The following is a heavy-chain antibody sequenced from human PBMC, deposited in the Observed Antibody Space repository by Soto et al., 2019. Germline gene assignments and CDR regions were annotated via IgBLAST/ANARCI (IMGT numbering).Heavy chain of an antibody. Sequence: PSQTLSLTCAISGDTFSINFAAWNWIRQSPSRGLEWLGRTFYRSKWNYNYAPSVNGRITINPDTSKNQFSLHLISVTPEDAAVYFCARQNSTSSDYYGLDVWDQGTTVTSP. V-gene: IGHV6-1*01. CDR2: TFYRSKWNY. D-gene: IGHD6-6*01. J-gene: IGHJ6*02. CDR1: GDTFSINFAA. CDR3: ARQNSTSSDYYGLDV.